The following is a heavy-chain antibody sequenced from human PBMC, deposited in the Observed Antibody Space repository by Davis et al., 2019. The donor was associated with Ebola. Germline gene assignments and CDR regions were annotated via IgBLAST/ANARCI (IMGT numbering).Heavy chain of an antibody. D-gene: IGHD2-15*01. CDR2: INGGGVTT. V-gene: IGHV3-23*01. J-gene: IGHJ4*02. CDR1: GFTFSSYA. CDR3: TRYCHYPDCSYFDC. Sequence: PGGSLRLSCATSGFTFSSYAMSWVRQAPGKGLEWVSGINGGGVTTVYADSVKGRFTISRDNSRNTLYLQMNSLRAEDTATYYCTRYCHYPDCSYFDCWGQGTVVAVSS.